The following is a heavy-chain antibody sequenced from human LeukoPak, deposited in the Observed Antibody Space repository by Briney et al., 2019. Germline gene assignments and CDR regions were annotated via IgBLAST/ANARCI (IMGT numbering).Heavy chain of an antibody. CDR1: GFTFSSYA. CDR3: AKDMDGSGNSVDAFDI. CDR2: ISGSGGST. D-gene: IGHD3-10*01. V-gene: IGHV3-23*01. Sequence: GGSLRLSCAASGFTFSSYAMSWVRQAPGKGLEWVSAISGSGGSTYYADSVKGRFTISRDNSKNTLYLQMNSLRAEDTALYYCAKDMDGSGNSVDAFDIWGQGTMVTVSS. J-gene: IGHJ3*02.